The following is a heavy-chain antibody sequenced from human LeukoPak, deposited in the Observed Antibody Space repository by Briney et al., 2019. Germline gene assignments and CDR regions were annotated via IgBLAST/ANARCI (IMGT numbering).Heavy chain of an antibody. CDR2: FNPEDGET. D-gene: IGHD6-19*01. J-gene: IGHJ4*02. CDR3: ATGSSGWYFGMLDY. V-gene: IGHV1-24*01. CDR1: GYTFTSYD. Sequence: GASVKVSCKASGYTFTSYDINWVRQATGQGLGWMGGFNPEDGETIYAQKFQGRVNMTEDTSTDTAYMELSSLRSEDTAVYYCATGSSGWYFGMLDYWGQGTLVTVSS.